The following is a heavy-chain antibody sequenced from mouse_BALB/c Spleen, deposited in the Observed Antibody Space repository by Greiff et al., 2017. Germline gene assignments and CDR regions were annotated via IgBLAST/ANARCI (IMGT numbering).Heavy chain of an antibody. CDR3: AREGVFYYYAMDY. J-gene: IGHJ4*01. CDR1: GYSITSGYY. Sequence: VQLQQSGPGLVKPSQSLSLTCSVTGYSITSGYYWNWIRQFPGNKLEWMGYISYDGSNNYNPSLKNRISITRDTSKNQFFLKLNSVTTEDTATYYCAREGVFYYYAMDYWGQGTSVTVSS. V-gene: IGHV3-6*02. CDR2: ISYDGSN.